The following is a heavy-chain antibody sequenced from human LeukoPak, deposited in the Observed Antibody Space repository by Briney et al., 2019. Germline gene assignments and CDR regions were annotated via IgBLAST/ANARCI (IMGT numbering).Heavy chain of an antibody. V-gene: IGHV4-59*01. J-gene: IGHJ4*02. CDR3: ARDRGSYVDY. CDR2: IYYSGST. Sequence: SGTLSLTCTVSDDSISFYYWSWIRQPPGKGLEWIGYIYYSGSTNYNPSLKSRVTISVDTSKNQFSLKLSSVTAADTAVYYCARDRGSYVDYWGQGTLVTVSS. D-gene: IGHD1-26*01. CDR1: DDSISFYY.